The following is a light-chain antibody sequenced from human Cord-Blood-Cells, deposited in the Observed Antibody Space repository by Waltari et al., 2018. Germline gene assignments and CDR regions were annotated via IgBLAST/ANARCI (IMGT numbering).Light chain of an antibody. CDR2: DVS. CDR1: SSDVGGYNY. CDR3: SSYTSSSTYV. Sequence: QSALTQPASVSGSPGQSITISCTGTSSDVGGYNYASWYQPHPGKAPKLMIYDVSKRPSGVSNRFSGSKSGNTASLTISGLQAEDEADYYCSSYTSSSTYVFGTGTKVTVL. V-gene: IGLV2-14*01. J-gene: IGLJ1*01.